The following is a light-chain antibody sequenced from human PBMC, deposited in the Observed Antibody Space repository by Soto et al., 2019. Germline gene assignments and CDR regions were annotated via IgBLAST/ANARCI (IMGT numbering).Light chain of an antibody. V-gene: IGKV3-15*01. J-gene: IGKJ1*01. CDR3: QQYNDWPRT. Sequence: DIVMTQSPATLSESPGDRATLSCRASQSVSSNLAWYQQKRGQAPRLLMYGASTRATGIPVRFSGSGSGTEFTLIISSLQSEDFAVYYCQQYNDWPRTFGQGTKVEIK. CDR1: QSVSSN. CDR2: GAS.